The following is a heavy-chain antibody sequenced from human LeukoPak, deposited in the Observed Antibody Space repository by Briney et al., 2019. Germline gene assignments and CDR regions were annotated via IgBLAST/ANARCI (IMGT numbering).Heavy chain of an antibody. D-gene: IGHD4-17*01. CDR1: GYSISSGYY. CDR3: ARGRGTTV. J-gene: IGHJ3*01. CDR2: IYHSGST. V-gene: IGHV4-38-2*02. Sequence: SETLSLTCTVSGYSISSGYYWGWIRQPPGKGLEWIGSIYHSGSTYYNPSLKSRVTISVDTSKNQFSLKLSSVTAADTAVYYCARGRGTTVWGQGTMVTVSS.